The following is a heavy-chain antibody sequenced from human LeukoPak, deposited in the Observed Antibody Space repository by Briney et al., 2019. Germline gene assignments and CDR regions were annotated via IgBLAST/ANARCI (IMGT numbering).Heavy chain of an antibody. V-gene: IGHV4-34*01. D-gene: IGHD3-22*01. J-gene: IGHJ6*02. Sequence: SETLSLTCAVYGGSFSGYYWSWICQPPGKGLEWIGEINHSGSTNYNPSLKSRVTISVDTSKNQFSLKLSSVTAADTAVYYCARTFQDDGSGYYYYYGMDVWGHGTTVTVSS. CDR2: INHSGST. CDR1: GGSFSGYY. CDR3: ARTFQDDGSGYYYYYGMDV.